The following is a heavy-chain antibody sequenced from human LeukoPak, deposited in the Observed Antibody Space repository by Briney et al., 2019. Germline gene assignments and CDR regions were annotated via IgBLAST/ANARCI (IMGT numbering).Heavy chain of an antibody. CDR3: ARDCGYSYGYGY. V-gene: IGHV3-21*01. J-gene: IGHJ4*02. CDR2: ISSSSSYI. Sequence: GGSLRLSCAASGFTFSSYSMNWVRQAPGKGLEWVSSISSSSSYIYYADSVKVRFTISRDNAKNSLYLQINSLRAEDTAVYYCARDCGYSYGYGYWGQGTLVTVSS. D-gene: IGHD5-18*01. CDR1: GFTFSSYS.